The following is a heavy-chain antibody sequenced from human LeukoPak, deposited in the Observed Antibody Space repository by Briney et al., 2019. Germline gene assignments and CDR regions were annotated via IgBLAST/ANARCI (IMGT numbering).Heavy chain of an antibody. V-gene: IGHV3-53*01. CDR2: LYSDGST. CDR1: GFTVSSCC. D-gene: IGHD1-26*01. Sequence: GGSLRLSCAASGFTVSSCCMSWVRQAPGKGLEWVSVLYSDGSTYYADSVKGRFTISRDNSKNTLYLQMNSLRVEDTAVYYCAKLIGGYSGSPTDYWGQGTLVTVSS. CDR3: AKLIGGYSGSPTDY. J-gene: IGHJ4*02.